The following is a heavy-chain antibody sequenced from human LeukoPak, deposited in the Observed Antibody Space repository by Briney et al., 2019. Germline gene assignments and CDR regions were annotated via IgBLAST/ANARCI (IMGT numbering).Heavy chain of an antibody. J-gene: IGHJ5*02. D-gene: IGHD3-10*01. CDR2: IYYSGST. V-gene: IGHV4-59*01. CDR3: ARDRAPGSVNWFDP. CDR1: GASISSYF. Sequence: SETLSLTCTVSGASISSYFWTWIRQPPGKGLEWIGYIYYSGSTNYNPSLKSRVTISVDTSKNQFSLKLSSVTAADTAVYYCARDRAPGSVNWFDPWGQGTLVTVSS.